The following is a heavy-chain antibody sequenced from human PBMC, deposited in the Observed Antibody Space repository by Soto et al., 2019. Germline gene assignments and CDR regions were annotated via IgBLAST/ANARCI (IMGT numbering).Heavy chain of an antibody. J-gene: IGHJ4*02. CDR1: GGSISSNY. Sequence: SEALSLTCTVSGGSISSNYWGWIRQPPGKGLEWIGETHHSGSTAYNPSLKSRVTISVDTSRNQFSLKLNSVTAADTAVYYCARTTAAIHLNYWSQGTLVTVSS. V-gene: IGHV4-34*01. D-gene: IGHD2-21*02. CDR2: THHSGST. CDR3: ARTTAAIHLNY.